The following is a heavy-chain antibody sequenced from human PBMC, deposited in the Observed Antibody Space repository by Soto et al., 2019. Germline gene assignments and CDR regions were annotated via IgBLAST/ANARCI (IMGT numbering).Heavy chain of an antibody. CDR1: GFTFGNYW. V-gene: IGHV3-74*01. CDR2: MNSDGSST. Sequence: GGSLRLSCAASGFTFGNYWMHWVRQAPGKGLEWVSRMNSDGSSTNYADSVKGRFTVSRDNAKNTLYLQMNSLRADDTAVYYCATAEVDYWGPGTLVTVSS. J-gene: IGHJ4*02. CDR3: ATAEVDY.